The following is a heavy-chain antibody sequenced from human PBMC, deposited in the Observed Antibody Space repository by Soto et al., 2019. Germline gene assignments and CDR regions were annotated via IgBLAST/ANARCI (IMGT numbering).Heavy chain of an antibody. V-gene: IGHV4-59*01. D-gene: IGHD3-3*01. CDR2: IYYSGST. Sequence: SETLSLTCTVSGGSISSYYWSWIRQPPGKGLEWIGYIYYSGSTNYNPSLKSRVTISVDTSKNQLSLKLSSVTAADTAVYYCARVPTYYDFWSGYSGGYYFDYWGQGTLVTVSS. CDR1: GGSISSYY. CDR3: ARVPTYYDFWSGYSGGYYFDY. J-gene: IGHJ4*02.